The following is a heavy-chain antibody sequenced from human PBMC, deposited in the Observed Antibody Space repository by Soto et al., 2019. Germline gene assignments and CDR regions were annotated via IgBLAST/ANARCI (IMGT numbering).Heavy chain of an antibody. Sequence: QVQLGQSGAEVKKPGASGKVSCKVSCYTFTSYGISWVRQAPGQGLEWTGWISAYNGNTNYAQKLQVRVTMTTDTSPSTAYMELRSLRSDDTAVYYWARDSLLWFGERHDAFDIWGKGTRVAVSA. J-gene: IGHJ3*02. CDR2: ISAYNGNT. CDR1: CYTFTSYG. V-gene: IGHV1-18*01. CDR3: ARDSLLWFGERHDAFDI. D-gene: IGHD3-10*01.